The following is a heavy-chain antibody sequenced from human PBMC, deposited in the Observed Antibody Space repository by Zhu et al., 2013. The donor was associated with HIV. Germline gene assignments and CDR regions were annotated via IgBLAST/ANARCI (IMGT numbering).Heavy chain of an antibody. CDR2: ISSSGSTI. D-gene: IGHD2-8*02. CDR1: GFTFSSYE. Sequence: EVQLVESGGGLVQPGGSLRLSCAASGFTFSSYEMNWVRQAPGKGLEWVSYISSSGSTIYYADSVKGRFTISRDNAKNSLYLQMNSLRAEDTAVYYCARDVQGYCTGGVCYSYGMDVWGQGTTVTVSS. CDR3: ARDVQGYCTGGVCYSYGMDV. V-gene: IGHV3-48*03. J-gene: IGHJ6*02.